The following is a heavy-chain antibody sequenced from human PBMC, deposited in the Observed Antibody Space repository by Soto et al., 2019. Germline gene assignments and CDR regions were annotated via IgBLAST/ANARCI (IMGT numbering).Heavy chain of an antibody. D-gene: IGHD1-7*01. CDR2: ISYSADKT. CDR1: GFTFNTYV. CDR3: ARRARTATTNWGAFDV. J-gene: IGHJ3*01. V-gene: IGHV3-23*01. Sequence: EVQLLESGGGLVQPEGSLRLSCAASGFTFNTYVMNWVGQAPGKGLEWVSTISYSADKTHYADSVKARFTISRDNSRDTLFLQMNSLRADDAAVYYCARRARTATTNWGAFDVWGQGTMVTVSS.